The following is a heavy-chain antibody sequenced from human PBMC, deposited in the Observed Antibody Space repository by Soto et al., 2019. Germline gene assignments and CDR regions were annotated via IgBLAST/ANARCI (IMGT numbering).Heavy chain of an antibody. J-gene: IGHJ4*02. V-gene: IGHV3-30*18. CDR1: GFSFSSYG. D-gene: IGHD1-1*01. Sequence: QVQLVESGGGVVQPGRSLRLSCAASGFSFSSYGMHWVRQAPGKGLEWVAMISYDGTDEYYADSVKGRLTISRDNSKNAVYLQMNSLRAEDTAVYYCAKQESHWNDHFDFWGQGTLVTVSS. CDR2: ISYDGTDE. CDR3: AKQESHWNDHFDF.